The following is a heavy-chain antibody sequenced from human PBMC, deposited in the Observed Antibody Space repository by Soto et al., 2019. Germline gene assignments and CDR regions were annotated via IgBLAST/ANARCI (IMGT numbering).Heavy chain of an antibody. CDR2: IYYSGST. CDR3: ASGSVSVVVVAAGVFDY. CDR1: DGSISSSSYY. Sequence: PSETLSLTCTVSDGSISSSSYYWGWIRQPPGKGLEWIGSIYYSGSTYYNPSLKSRVTISVDTSKNQFSLKLSSLTAADTAVYYCASGSVSVVVVAAGVFDYWGQGTLVTVSS. V-gene: IGHV4-39*01. D-gene: IGHD2-15*01. J-gene: IGHJ4*02.